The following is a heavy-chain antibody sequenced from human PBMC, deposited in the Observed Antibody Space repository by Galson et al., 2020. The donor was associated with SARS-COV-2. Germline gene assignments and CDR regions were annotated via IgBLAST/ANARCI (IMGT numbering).Heavy chain of an antibody. Sequence: GESLKISCKGSGFTFTNFWIGWVRQMPGKGLEWMGIISPGNSDTRYSPSFQGQVTISADKSISTAYLQWSSLKASDTAMYYCARWGGDSAVSHRDFWGQGTQVTVSS. CDR1: GFTFTNFW. J-gene: IGHJ4*02. D-gene: IGHD3-22*01. CDR2: ISPGNSDT. V-gene: IGHV5-51*01. CDR3: ARWGGDSAVSHRDF.